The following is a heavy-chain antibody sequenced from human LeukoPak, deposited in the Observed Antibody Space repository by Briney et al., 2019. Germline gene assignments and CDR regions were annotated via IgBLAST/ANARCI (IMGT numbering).Heavy chain of an antibody. CDR1: GGTFSSYA. D-gene: IGHD5-18*01. CDR2: IIPILGIA. Sequence: SVKVSCKASGGTFSSYAISWVRQAPGQGLEWMGRIIPILGIANYAQKFQGRVTITVDKSTSTAYVELSSLRSEDTAVYYCAREKKAMATAFDYWGQGTLVTVSS. CDR3: AREKKAMATAFDY. J-gene: IGHJ4*02. V-gene: IGHV1-69*04.